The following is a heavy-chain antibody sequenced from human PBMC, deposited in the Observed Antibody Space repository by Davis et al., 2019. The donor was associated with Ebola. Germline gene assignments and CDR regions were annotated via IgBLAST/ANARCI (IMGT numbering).Heavy chain of an antibody. D-gene: IGHD3-9*01. V-gene: IGHV1-46*01. Sequence: ASVKVSCKASGYTFTTYHIHWVRQAPGQGLEWIGIINTSAGSTFSAQKFQGRVTLTRDTSTSTVYMELSSLISEDTAVYYCARDDRYSHSWLGWTYWGQGTLVTVSS. CDR2: INTSAGST. J-gene: IGHJ4*02. CDR3: ARDDRYSHSWLGWTY. CDR1: GYTFTTYH.